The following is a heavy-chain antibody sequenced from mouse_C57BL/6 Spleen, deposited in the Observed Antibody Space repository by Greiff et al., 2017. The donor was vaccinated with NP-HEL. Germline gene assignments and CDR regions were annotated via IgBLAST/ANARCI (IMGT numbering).Heavy chain of an antibody. V-gene: IGHV1-82*01. D-gene: IGHD5-5*01. CDR1: GYAFSSSW. CDR3: ARDATSYYFDY. Sequence: VQLQQSGPELVKPGASVKISCKASGYAFSSSWMNWVKQRPGKGLEWIGRIYPGDGDTNYNGKFKGKATLTADKSSSTAYMQLSSLTSEDSAVYVCARDATSYYFDYWGQGTTLTVSS. J-gene: IGHJ2*01. CDR2: IYPGDGDT.